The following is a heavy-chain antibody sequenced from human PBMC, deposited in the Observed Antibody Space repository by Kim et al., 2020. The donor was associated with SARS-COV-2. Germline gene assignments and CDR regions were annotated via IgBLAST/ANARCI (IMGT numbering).Heavy chain of an antibody. Sequence: GGSLRLSCAASGFTFSSYSMNWVRQAPGKGLEWVSYISSSSSTIYYADSVKGRFTISRDNAKNSLYLQMNSLRAEDTAVYYCARPRTTVTTFDYYYGMDVWGQGTTVTVSS. CDR2: ISSSSSTI. D-gene: IGHD4-17*01. CDR1: GFTFSSYS. V-gene: IGHV3-48*04. J-gene: IGHJ6*02. CDR3: ARPRTTVTTFDYYYGMDV.